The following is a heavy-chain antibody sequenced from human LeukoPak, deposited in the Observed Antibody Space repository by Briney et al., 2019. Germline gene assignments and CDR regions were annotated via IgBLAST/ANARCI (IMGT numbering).Heavy chain of an antibody. CDR2: IYYIVNT. D-gene: IGHD3-22*01. V-gene: IGHV4-59*01. CDR3: AREDDSPKGFHAVDI. CDR1: GGSISSYY. J-gene: IGHJ3*02. Sequence: SETLSLTCTVSGGSISSYYWSWIRQPPGKGPEWIGFIYYIVNTNYNPSLKSRVTISVDTSKNQISLKLTSVTAADTAVYYCAREDDSPKGFHAVDIWGQGTMVSVSS.